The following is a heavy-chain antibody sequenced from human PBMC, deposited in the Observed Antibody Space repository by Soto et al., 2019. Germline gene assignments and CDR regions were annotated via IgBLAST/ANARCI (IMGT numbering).Heavy chain of an antibody. J-gene: IGHJ4*02. V-gene: IGHV3-74*01. CDR1: GFTFSSYW. CDR2: IKGDGSET. Sequence: GGSLRLSCAASGFTFSSYWMHWVRQAPGKGLVWVSRIKGDGSETNYADSVKGRFTISRDNAKNTLYLQLNSLRAEDTAVYYCLRGNSGYGNFDYWGQGTRATVYS. D-gene: IGHD5-12*01. CDR3: LRGNSGYGNFDY.